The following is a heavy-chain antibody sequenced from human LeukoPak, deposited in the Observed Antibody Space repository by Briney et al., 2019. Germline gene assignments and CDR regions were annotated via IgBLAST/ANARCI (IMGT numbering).Heavy chain of an antibody. Sequence: SQTLSLTCTASGGSSNIGNYYWTWIRQPARKGLEWIGRIYTRGSTLYNPSLKSRVTISIDTSKNQFSLKLDSVTAADTAVYYCARMRVTGTYPFDSWGQGTLVVVSS. J-gene: IGHJ4*02. D-gene: IGHD1-1*01. CDR1: GGSSNIGNYY. CDR3: ARMRVTGTYPFDS. CDR2: IYTRGST. V-gene: IGHV4-61*02.